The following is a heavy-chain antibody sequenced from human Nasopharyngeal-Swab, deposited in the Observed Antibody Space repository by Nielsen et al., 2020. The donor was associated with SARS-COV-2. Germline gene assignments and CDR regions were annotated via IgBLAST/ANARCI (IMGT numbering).Heavy chain of an antibody. V-gene: IGHV3-48*04. CDR3: VRDGALIQLWLLPHALDI. J-gene: IGHJ3*02. D-gene: IGHD5-18*01. CDR2: ISSSGSIA. Sequence: GESLKISCEASGFTFGSYTVNWVRQAPGKGLEWVSFISSSGSIAYYADSVKGRFTISRDNANNSLYLQMNSLRADDTAVYYCVRDGALIQLWLLPHALDIWGQGTLVTVSS. CDR1: GFTFGSYT.